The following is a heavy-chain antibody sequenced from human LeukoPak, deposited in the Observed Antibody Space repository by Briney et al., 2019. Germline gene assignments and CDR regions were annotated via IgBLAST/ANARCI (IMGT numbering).Heavy chain of an antibody. CDR2: INGDGSST. V-gene: IGHV3-74*01. Sequence: GGSLRLSCAASGFTFSTYWMHRVRQAPGKGLVWVSRINGDGSSTRYADSVKGRFTISRDNAKNTLSLQMNSLRDEDTAVYYCAKSFLTGYYLTDWGQGTLVTVSS. CDR1: GFTFSTYW. CDR3: AKSFLTGYYLTD. D-gene: IGHD3-9*01. J-gene: IGHJ4*02.